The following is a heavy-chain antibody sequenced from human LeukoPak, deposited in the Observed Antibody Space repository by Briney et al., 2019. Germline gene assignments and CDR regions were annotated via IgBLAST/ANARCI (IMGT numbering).Heavy chain of an antibody. CDR1: GGSFSGYY. J-gene: IGHJ5*02. CDR2: INHSGST. D-gene: IGHD3-10*01. CDR3: ARVRRSVYYYGSGSLPNSNWFDP. Sequence: SETLSLTCAVYGGSFSGYYWSWIRQPPGKGLEWIGEINHSGSTNYNPSLKSRVTISVDTSKNQFSLKLSSVTAADTAVYYCARVRRSVYYYGSGSLPNSNWFDPWGQGTLVTVSS. V-gene: IGHV4-34*01.